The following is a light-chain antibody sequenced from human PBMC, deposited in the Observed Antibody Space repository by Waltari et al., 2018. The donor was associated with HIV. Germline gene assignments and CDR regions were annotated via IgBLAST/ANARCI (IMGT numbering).Light chain of an antibody. CDR3: QQYRRSPLT. CDR2: GAS. J-gene: IGKJ4*01. V-gene: IGKV3-20*01. CDR1: QSVNNN. Sequence: EIVLTHPPGTLSLSPGEGATLPSRASQSVNNNLAWDQQKTGQTPTLLIYGASSRATGIPERVSGGGSGTDFTLTITGLKPEDFAVYYCQQYRRSPLTFGGGTKVEIK.